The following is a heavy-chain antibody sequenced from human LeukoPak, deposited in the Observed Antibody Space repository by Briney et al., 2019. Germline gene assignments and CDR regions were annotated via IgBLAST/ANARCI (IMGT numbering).Heavy chain of an antibody. CDR2: IQYDGSNK. D-gene: IGHD1-1*01. CDR1: GFTFSSYG. V-gene: IGHV3-30*02. CDR3: AKDAGYYFDY. Sequence: PGGSLRLSCAASGFTFSSYGMHWVRQAPGKGLEWVAFIQYDGSNKYYADSVKGRFTISRDNSKNTLYLQMNSLRAEDTAVYYCAKDAGYYFDYWGQGTLVTVSS. J-gene: IGHJ4*02.